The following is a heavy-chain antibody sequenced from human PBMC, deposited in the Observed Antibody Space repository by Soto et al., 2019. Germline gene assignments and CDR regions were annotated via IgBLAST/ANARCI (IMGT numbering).Heavy chain of an antibody. V-gene: IGHV4-59*08. Sequence: QVQLQESGPGLVKPSETLSLTCTVSGGSINSDYWSWIRQPPGMGLEWIGYIYYSGSTNYNPSLKSRVTISVDTSKKQFPLKLSSVTAADTAVYYCARLPSGTYYYYYGMDVWGQGTTVTVSS. CDR1: GGSINSDY. CDR2: IYYSGST. CDR3: ARLPSGTYYYYYGMDV. D-gene: IGHD1-26*01. J-gene: IGHJ6*02.